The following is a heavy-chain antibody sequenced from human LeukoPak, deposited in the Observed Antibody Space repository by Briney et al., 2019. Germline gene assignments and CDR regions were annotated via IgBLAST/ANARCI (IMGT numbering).Heavy chain of an antibody. J-gene: IGHJ6*03. CDR1: GGTFSSYA. CDR3: ARVSDSSATMDV. D-gene: IGHD3-22*01. Sequence: SVKVSCKASGGTFSSYAISWVRQAPGQGLEWMGGNIPIFGTANYAQKFQGRVTITADESTSTAYMELSSLRSEDTAVYYCARVSDSSATMDVWGKGTTVTISS. CDR2: NIPIFGTA. V-gene: IGHV1-69*13.